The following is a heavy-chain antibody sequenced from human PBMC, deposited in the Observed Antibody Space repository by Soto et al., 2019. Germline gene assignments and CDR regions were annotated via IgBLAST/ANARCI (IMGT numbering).Heavy chain of an antibody. CDR2: IIPIFGTA. CDR1: GGTFSSYA. Sequence: QVQLVQSGAEVKKPGSSVKVSCKASGGTFSSYAISWVRQAPGQGLEWMGGIIPIFGTANYAQKFQGRVTITADESTSTAYMELSSLRSEDTAVYYCAREGYCISTSGSSYYYYGMDVWGQGTTVTVAS. J-gene: IGHJ6*02. D-gene: IGHD2-2*01. V-gene: IGHV1-69*12. CDR3: AREGYCISTSGSSYYYYGMDV.